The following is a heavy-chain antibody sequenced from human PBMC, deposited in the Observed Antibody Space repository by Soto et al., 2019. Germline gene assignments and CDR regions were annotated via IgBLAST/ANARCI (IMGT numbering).Heavy chain of an antibody. J-gene: IGHJ1*01. Sequence: QVQLQQWGAGLLKPSETLSLTCAVYGGSFKDYYWTGVGQAPGKGRGGMGKINHSGSTNYNPSLKSRVTISADTSKNQFSLKLSSVTAADTAVYYCARSLFHCNFGTCYRSEYFQHWGQGTLVTVSS. CDR3: ARSLFHCNFGTCYRSEYFQH. CDR2: INHSGST. CDR1: GGSFKDYY. V-gene: IGHV4-34*01. D-gene: IGHD2-15*01.